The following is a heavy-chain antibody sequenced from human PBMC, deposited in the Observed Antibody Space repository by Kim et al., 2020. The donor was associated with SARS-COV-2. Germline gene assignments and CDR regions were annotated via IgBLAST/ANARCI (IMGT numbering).Heavy chain of an antibody. J-gene: IGHJ4*02. CDR3: ATIASTVTDFDY. D-gene: IGHD4-17*01. CDR2: K. Sequence: KYYVDSVKGRFNISRHNARNSLFLEMNSLGAEDSAVYYCATIASTVTDFDYWGQGTLVTVSS. V-gene: IGHV3-7*01.